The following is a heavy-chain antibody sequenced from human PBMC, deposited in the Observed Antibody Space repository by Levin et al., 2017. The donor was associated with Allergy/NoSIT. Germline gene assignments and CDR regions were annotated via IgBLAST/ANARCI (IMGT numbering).Heavy chain of an antibody. D-gene: IGHD2-21*01. CDR2: ISGSGDST. V-gene: IGHV3-23*01. CDR1: GFTFSNYA. J-gene: IGHJ4*02. CDR3: ARRGGSRLDY. Sequence: GGSLRLSCAASGFTFSNYAMSWVRQAPGKGLEWVSVISGSGDSTYYADSVKGRFTISRDKSKNTVNLQMNSLRAEDTALYFCARRGGSRLDYWAQGTPVTVSS.